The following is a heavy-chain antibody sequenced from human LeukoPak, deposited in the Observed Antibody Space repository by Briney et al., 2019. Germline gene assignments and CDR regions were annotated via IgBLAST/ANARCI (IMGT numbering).Heavy chain of an antibody. Sequence: GGSLRLSCAASGFTVSSKYMSWVRQAPGKGLEWLSVIYNSGGTYYADSVKGRFTISRDNSKNTLYLQMNSLRVEDTAVYFCARDCSASSSDYYPLGYWGQGTLVTVPS. CDR3: ARDCSASSSDYYPLGY. CDR1: GFTVSSKY. J-gene: IGHJ4*02. D-gene: IGHD3-22*01. CDR2: IYNSGGT. V-gene: IGHV3-66*01.